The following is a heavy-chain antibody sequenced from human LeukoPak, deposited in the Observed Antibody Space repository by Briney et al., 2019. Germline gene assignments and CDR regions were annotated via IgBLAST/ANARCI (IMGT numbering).Heavy chain of an antibody. CDR1: GGSISSYY. D-gene: IGHD6-19*01. J-gene: IGHJ5*02. Sequence: PSETLSLTCTVSGGSISSYYWSLIRQPPGKGLEWIGYIYYSGSTNYNPSLKSRVTISVDTSKNQFSLKLSSVTAADTAVYYCARDLAVAGTGDHWFDPWGQGTLVTVSS. CDR3: ARDLAVAGTGDHWFDP. CDR2: IYYSGST. V-gene: IGHV4-59*01.